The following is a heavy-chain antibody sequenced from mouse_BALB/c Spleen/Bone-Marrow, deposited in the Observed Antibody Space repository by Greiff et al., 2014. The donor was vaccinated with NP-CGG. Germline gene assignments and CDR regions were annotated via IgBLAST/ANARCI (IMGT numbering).Heavy chain of an antibody. J-gene: IGHJ1*01. CDR2: IWGGGST. CDR1: GFSLTDYG. Sequence: VQLQQSGPGLVAPSQSLSITCTVSGFSLTDYGVSWIRQPPGKGLEWLGVIWGGGSTHYNSALKSRLSISKDNSKSQVFLKMNSLQTDGTAMYYCAKRGGLGPYWYFDVWGAGTTVTVSS. CDR3: AKRGGLGPYWYFDV. V-gene: IGHV2-6-5*01. D-gene: IGHD4-1*01.